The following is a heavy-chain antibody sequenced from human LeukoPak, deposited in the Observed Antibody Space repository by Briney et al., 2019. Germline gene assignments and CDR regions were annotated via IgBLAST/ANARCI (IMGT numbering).Heavy chain of an antibody. D-gene: IGHD4-17*01. Sequence: SQTLSLTCAVSADSFSSDYWTWIRQPPGKGLEWIGYISYIGSTNYNPPLKSRVTISIDTSKNQFSLKLTSVTAADTAVYYCARDLVTVTKGFDIWGQGTMVSVSS. CDR3: ARDLVTVTKGFDI. CDR1: ADSFSSDY. CDR2: ISYIGST. J-gene: IGHJ3*02. V-gene: IGHV4-59*01.